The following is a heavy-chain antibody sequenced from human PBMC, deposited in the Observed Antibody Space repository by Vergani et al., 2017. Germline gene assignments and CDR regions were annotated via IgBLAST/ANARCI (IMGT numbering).Heavy chain of an antibody. CDR3: ARRFGELLGSWFDP. D-gene: IGHD3-10*01. CDR2: INWNGGST. J-gene: IGHJ5*02. CDR1: GFTFDDYG. V-gene: IGHV3-20*01. Sequence: VQLVESGGGVVQPGRSLRLSCAASGFTFDDYGMSWVRQAPGKGLEWVSGINWNGGSTGYADSVKGRFTISRDNAKNSLYLQMNSLRAEDTALYHCARRFGELLGSWFDPWGQGTLVTVSS.